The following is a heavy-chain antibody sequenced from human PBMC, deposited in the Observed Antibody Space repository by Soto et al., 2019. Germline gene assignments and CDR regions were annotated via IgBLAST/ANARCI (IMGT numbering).Heavy chain of an antibody. V-gene: IGHV5-51*01. D-gene: IGHD6-13*01. J-gene: IGHJ5*02. CDR1: GYSFTNYW. CDR3: ARHNRYSSTWFEGWFDP. Sequence: PGESLRISCQGSGYSFTNYWVGWGRQIPGRGLEWMGIIHPGDSDTRYSPFFQGQVTISADKSISTAYLQWSSLKASDTAMYYCARHNRYSSTWFEGWFDPWGQGTLVTVSS. CDR2: IHPGDSDT.